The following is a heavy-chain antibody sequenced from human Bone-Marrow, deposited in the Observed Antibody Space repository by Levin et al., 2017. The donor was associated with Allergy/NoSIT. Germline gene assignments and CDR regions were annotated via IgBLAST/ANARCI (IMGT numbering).Heavy chain of an antibody. D-gene: IGHD2-8*01. CDR2: ITDSSGTI. CDR1: GFTFSSYT. V-gene: IGHV3-23*01. J-gene: IGHJ3*01. CDR3: AISNALRAFDF. Sequence: PGESLKISCATSGFTFSSYTMNWVRQAPGKGLEWVSIITDSSGTIYYADSVRGRFTISRDNSKSALYLQMNSLRVEDTAIYYCAISNALRAFDFWGQGTVVTVSS.